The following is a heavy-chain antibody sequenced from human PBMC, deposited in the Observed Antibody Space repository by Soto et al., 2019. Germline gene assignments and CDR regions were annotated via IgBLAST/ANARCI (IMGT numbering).Heavy chain of an antibody. CDR3: ARGDTVFYYYGMDV. V-gene: IGHV4-39*07. CDR2: IYYSGST. CDR1: GGSISSGGYY. J-gene: IGHJ6*02. Sequence: PSETLSLTCTVSGGSISSGGYYWSWIRQHPGKGLEWIGSIYYSGSTYYNPSLKSRVTISVDTSKNQFSLKLSSVTAADTAVYYCARGDTVFYYYGMDVWGQGTTVTVSS. D-gene: IGHD5-18*01.